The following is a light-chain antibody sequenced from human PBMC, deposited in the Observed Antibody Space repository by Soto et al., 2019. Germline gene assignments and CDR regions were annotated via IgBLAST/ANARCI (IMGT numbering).Light chain of an antibody. Sequence: QSVLTQPASVSGSLGQSITISCTGTSSDVGGYNYVSWYQQHPGKDPKVVIFXXXXXXXXXXSXXXGSKSGNTASLTVSGLQAEXEGDYYCSSYTSSRTVLFGGGTKLTVL. CDR1: SSDVGGYNY. J-gene: IGLJ2*01. V-gene: IGLV2-14*03. CDR2: XXX. CDR3: SSYTSSRTVL.